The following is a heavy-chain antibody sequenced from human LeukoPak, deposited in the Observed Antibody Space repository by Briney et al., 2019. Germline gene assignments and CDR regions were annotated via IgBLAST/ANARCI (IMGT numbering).Heavy chain of an antibody. J-gene: IGHJ3*02. Sequence: GGSLRLSCAASGFTFSSYGMHWVRQAPGKGLEWVAFIRYDGSNKYYADSVKGRFTISRDNSKNTLYLQMNSLRAEDTAVYYCARGHSSGWFEAFDIWGQGTMVTVSS. V-gene: IGHV3-30*02. CDR1: GFTFSSYG. CDR3: ARGHSSGWFEAFDI. CDR2: IRYDGSNK. D-gene: IGHD6-13*01.